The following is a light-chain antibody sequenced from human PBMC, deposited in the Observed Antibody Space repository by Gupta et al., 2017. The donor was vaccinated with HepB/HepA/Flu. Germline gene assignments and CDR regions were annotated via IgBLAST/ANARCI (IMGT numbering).Light chain of an antibody. CDR2: WAS. Sequence: DIVMTQSPASLAVSLGERATINCKSSQSVLCSSNNKNYLVWYQQKPGQPPKLLIYWASTRESGVPDRFSGSGSGTDFTLTISSLQAEDVAVYYCQQYYSIPMYTFGQGTKLEIK. CDR1: QSVLCSSNNKNY. V-gene: IGKV4-1*01. CDR3: QQYYSIPMYT. J-gene: IGKJ2*01.